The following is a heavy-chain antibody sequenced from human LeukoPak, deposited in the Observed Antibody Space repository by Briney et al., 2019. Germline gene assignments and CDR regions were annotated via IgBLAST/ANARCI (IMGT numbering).Heavy chain of an antibody. V-gene: IGHV4-34*01. Sequence: SETLSLTCAVYGGSFSGYYWSWIRQPPGKGLEWIGEINHSGSPNYNPSLKSRVTISVDTSKNQFSLKLSSVTAADTAVYYCARGPYYYGSGSYYSHWGQGTLVTVSS. CDR2: INHSGSP. CDR3: ARGPYYYGSGSYYSH. D-gene: IGHD3-10*01. J-gene: IGHJ4*02. CDR1: GGSFSGYY.